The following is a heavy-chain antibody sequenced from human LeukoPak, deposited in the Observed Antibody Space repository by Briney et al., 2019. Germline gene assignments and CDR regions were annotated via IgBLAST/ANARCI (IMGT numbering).Heavy chain of an antibody. CDR3: AGESTQTRFFDP. CDR2: INHGGST. CDR1: GENFSIYF. Sequence: SETLSLTCAVYGENFSIYFYGWIRQPPGKGLEWIGEINHGGSTNYNPSLKSRVTISVDKSKNQFSLKLSSVTAADTAVYYCAGESTQTRFFDPWAVAPWPLPPQ. V-gene: IGHV4-34*08. J-gene: IGHJ2*01. D-gene: IGHD3-10*01.